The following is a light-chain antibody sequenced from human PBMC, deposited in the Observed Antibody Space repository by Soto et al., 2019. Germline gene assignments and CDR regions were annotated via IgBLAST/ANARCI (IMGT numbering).Light chain of an antibody. Sequence: EIVLTQSPATLSLSPGERATLSCRASQSVSSYLAWYQQKPGQAPRLLIYDASNRATGIPARFSGSGSGTDFTLTISSLEPEDFAVYYCQQRSNWTPVFGVGTKVEIK. V-gene: IGKV3-11*01. CDR1: QSVSSY. CDR3: QQRSNWTPV. CDR2: DAS. J-gene: IGKJ4*01.